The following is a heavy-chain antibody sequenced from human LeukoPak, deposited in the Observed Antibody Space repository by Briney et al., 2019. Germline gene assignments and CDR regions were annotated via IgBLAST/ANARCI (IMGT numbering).Heavy chain of an antibody. J-gene: IGHJ4*02. D-gene: IGHD3-22*01. Sequence: ASVKVSCKASGYTFTSYGISWVRQAPGQGLEWMGWISAYNGNTNYAQKLQGRVTMTTDTSTSTAYMELRSLRSDDTAVYYCARDMNRDYYDSSGYYGGEFDYWGQGTLVTVSS. CDR2: ISAYNGNT. CDR1: GYTFTSYG. CDR3: ARDMNRDYYDSSGYYGGEFDY. V-gene: IGHV1-18*01.